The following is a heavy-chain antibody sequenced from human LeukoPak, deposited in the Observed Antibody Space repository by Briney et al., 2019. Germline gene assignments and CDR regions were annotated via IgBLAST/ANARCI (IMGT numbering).Heavy chain of an antibody. CDR2: IYDSGIT. CDR3: ARDHQTRALVS. CDR1: DDSISSHY. J-gene: IGHJ4*02. V-gene: IGHV4-59*11. D-gene: IGHD3-9*01. Sequence: SETLSLTCTVADDSISSHYWSWIRQPPGKGLEWIGYIYDSGITDYNPSLKSRVTISLDPSKTQLSLRLSSVTAADTAVYYCARDHQTRALVSWGQGTLVTVSS.